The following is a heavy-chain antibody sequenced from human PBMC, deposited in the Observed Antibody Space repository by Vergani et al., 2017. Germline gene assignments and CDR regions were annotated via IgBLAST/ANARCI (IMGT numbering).Heavy chain of an antibody. CDR1: GGPVSSGSYY. Sequence: QVQLQESGPGLVKPSETLSLTCTVSGGPVSSGSYYWSWIRQPPGKGLEWIGYIYYSGSTNYNPSLKSRVTISVDTSKNQFSLKLSSVTAADTAVYYCARTQDLYSGSYFDYWGQGTLVTVSS. CDR2: IYYSGST. CDR3: ARTQDLYSGSYFDY. D-gene: IGHD1-26*01. V-gene: IGHV4-61*01. J-gene: IGHJ4*02.